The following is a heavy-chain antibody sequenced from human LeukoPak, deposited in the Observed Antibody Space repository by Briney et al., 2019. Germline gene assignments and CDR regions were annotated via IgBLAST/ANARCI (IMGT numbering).Heavy chain of an antibody. CDR1: GYTFTNYG. Sequence: GASVKVSCKTSGYTFTNYGISWVRQAPGQGLEWMGWISAYNGDTSYAQKLQGRVTLTTDTSTSTAYMELRSLRSDDTAVYYCARDGPPPKVRGLYYYYGMDVWGQGTTVTVSS. CDR3: ARDGPPPKVRGLYYYYGMDV. J-gene: IGHJ6*02. CDR2: ISAYNGDT. V-gene: IGHV1-18*01. D-gene: IGHD3-10*01.